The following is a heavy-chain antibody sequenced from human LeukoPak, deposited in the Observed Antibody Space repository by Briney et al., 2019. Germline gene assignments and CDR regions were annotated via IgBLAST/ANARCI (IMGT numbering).Heavy chain of an antibody. CDR3: ASHYYDSSGYYYYAFDI. J-gene: IGHJ3*02. Sequence: SQTLSLTCTVSGGSISSGGYYWSWTRQHPGKGLEWIGYIYYSGSTYYNPSLKSRVTISVDTSKNQFSLKLSSVTAADTAVYYCASHYYDSSGYYYYAFDIWGQGTMVTVSS. D-gene: IGHD3-22*01. CDR2: IYYSGST. V-gene: IGHV4-31*03. CDR1: GGSISSGGYY.